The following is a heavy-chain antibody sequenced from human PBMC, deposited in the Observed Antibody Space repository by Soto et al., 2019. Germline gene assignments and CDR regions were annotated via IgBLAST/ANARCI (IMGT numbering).Heavy chain of an antibody. V-gene: IGHV3-21*01. Sequence: EVQLVESGGGLVKPGGSLRLSCAASGFTFSSYSMNWVRQAPGKGLEWVSSISSSSSYIYYADSVKGRFTISRDNAKNSLYLQMNSLRAEDTAVYYCVRAPQWLVHYYMDVWGKGTTVTVSS. J-gene: IGHJ6*03. CDR3: VRAPQWLVHYYMDV. CDR2: ISSSSSYI. D-gene: IGHD6-19*01. CDR1: GFTFSSYS.